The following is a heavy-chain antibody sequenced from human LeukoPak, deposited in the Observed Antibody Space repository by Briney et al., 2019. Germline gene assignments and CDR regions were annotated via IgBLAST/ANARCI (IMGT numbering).Heavy chain of an antibody. V-gene: IGHV3-48*03. CDR3: ARDTAPLPIFGVGPRPDY. J-gene: IGHJ4*02. CDR1: GFTFSSYE. Sequence: GGSLRLSCAASGFTFSSYEMNWVRQAPGKGLEWVSYISSSGSTIYYADSVKGRFTISRDNSKNTLYLQMNSLRAEDTAVYYCARDTAPLPIFGVGPRPDYWGQGTLVTVSS. D-gene: IGHD3-3*01. CDR2: ISSSGSTI.